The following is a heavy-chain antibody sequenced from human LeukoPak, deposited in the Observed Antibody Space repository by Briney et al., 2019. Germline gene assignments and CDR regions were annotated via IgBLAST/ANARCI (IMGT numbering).Heavy chain of an antibody. CDR2: IRSNGRET. J-gene: IGHJ5*02. CDR3: VKGGYTTYFDP. D-gene: IGHD2-15*01. CDR1: GFTFSSYS. Sequence: GGSLRLSCTASGFTFSSYSMSWVRQAPGKGLEWVSNIRSNGRETYYADSVKGRFTISRDNPESTLFLEMNSLRAEDSAVYYCVKGGYTTYFDPWGQGTLVAVSS. V-gene: IGHV3-23*01.